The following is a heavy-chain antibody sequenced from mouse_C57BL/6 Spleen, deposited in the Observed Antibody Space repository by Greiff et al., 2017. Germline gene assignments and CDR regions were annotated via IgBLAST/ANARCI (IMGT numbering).Heavy chain of an antibody. CDR1: GYTFTSYW. D-gene: IGHD4-1*01. Sequence: VQLQQPGAELVMPGASVKLSCKASGYTFTSYWMHWVKQRPGQGLEWIGEIDPSDSYTNYNQKFKGKSTLTVDKSSSTAYMQLSSLTSEDSAVYYCARRTGTSCDYWGQGTTLTVSS. J-gene: IGHJ2*01. V-gene: IGHV1-69*01. CDR3: ARRTGTSCDY. CDR2: IDPSDSYT.